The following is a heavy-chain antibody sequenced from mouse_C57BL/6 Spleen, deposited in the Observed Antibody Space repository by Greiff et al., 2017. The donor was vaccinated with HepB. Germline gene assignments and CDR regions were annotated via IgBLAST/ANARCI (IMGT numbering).Heavy chain of an antibody. J-gene: IGHJ1*03. Sequence: EVQLQQSGPELVKPGASVKISCKASGYTFTDYYMNWVKQSHGKSLEWIGDINPNNGGTSYNQKFKGKATLTVDKSSSTAYMELRSLTSEDSAVYYCARWGRRDWYFDVWGTGTTVTVSS. D-gene: IGHD2-12*01. V-gene: IGHV1-26*01. CDR2: INPNNGGT. CDR3: ARWGRRDWYFDV. CDR1: GYTFTDYY.